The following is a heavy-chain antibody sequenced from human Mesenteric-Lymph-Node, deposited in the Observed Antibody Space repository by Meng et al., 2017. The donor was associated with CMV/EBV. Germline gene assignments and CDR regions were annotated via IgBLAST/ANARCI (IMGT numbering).Heavy chain of an antibody. J-gene: IGHJ6*02. CDR2: IYSGGST. V-gene: IGHV3-53*01. Sequence: GESLKISCAASGFTVSSNYMTWVRQAPGKGLEWVSVIYSGGSTYYADSVKGRFTISRDNAKNSLYLQMNSLRAEDTALYYCARDQTLVRGIFHYYYGMDVWGQGTTVTVSS. CDR3: ARDQTLVRGIFHYYYGMDV. CDR1: GFTVSSNY. D-gene: IGHD3-10*01.